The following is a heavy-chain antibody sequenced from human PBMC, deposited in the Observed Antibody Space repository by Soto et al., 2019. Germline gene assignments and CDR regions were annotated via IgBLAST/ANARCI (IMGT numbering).Heavy chain of an antibody. V-gene: IGHV1-69*08. J-gene: IGHJ6*02. CDR1: GGTFSSYT. CDR2: IIPILGTA. CDR3: ARDLGSGYDSDYYYYGMDV. Sequence: ASVKVSCKASGGTFSSYTISWVRQAPGQGLEWMGRIIPILGTANYAQKFQGRVTITADESTSTAYMELSSLRSEDTAVYYCARDLGSGYDSDYYYYGMDVWGQGTTVTVSS. D-gene: IGHD5-12*01.